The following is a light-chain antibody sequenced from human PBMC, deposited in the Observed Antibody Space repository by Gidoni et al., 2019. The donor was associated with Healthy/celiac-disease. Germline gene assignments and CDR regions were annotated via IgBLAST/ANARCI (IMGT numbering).Light chain of an antibody. Sequence: EIVMTQSPATLSVSPGERATLSCRASQSVSSNIAWFQQKPGQAPRLIIYGASTRATGIPARFSGSGSGTEFTLTISSLQSEDCTIYYCQQYNNWPPYTFGQGTKLEIK. CDR3: QQYNNWPPYT. CDR1: QSVSSN. CDR2: GAS. V-gene: IGKV3-15*01. J-gene: IGKJ2*01.